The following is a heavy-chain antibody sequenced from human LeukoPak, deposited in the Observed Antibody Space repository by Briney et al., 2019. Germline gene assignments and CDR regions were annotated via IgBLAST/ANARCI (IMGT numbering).Heavy chain of an antibody. D-gene: IGHD2-2*01. J-gene: IGHJ5*02. CDR1: GFTFSSYA. CDR2: ISSSSSTI. V-gene: IGHV3-48*01. Sequence: PGGSLRLSCAASGFTFSSYAMSWVRQAPGKGLEWVSYISSSSSTIYYADSVKGRFTISRDNAKNSLYLQMNSLRAEDTAVYYCARGGYCSSTSCYPSWFDPWGQGTLVTVSS. CDR3: ARGGYCSSTSCYPSWFDP.